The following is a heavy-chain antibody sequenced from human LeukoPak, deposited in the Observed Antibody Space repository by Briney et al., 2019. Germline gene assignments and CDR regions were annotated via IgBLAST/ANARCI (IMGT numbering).Heavy chain of an antibody. J-gene: IGHJ4*02. D-gene: IGHD3-22*01. V-gene: IGHV1-24*01. CDR1: GYTLTELS. CDR2: FDPEDGET. Sequence: ASVRVSCKVSGYTLTELSMHWVRQAPGKGVEWMGGFDPEDGETIYAQKFQGRVTMTEDTSTDTAYMELSSLRSEDTAVYYCATDRGRDSSGLLVYWGQGTLVTVSS. CDR3: ATDRGRDSSGLLVY.